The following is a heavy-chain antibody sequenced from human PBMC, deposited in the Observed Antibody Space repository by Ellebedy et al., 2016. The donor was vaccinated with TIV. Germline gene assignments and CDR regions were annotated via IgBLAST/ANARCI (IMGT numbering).Heavy chain of an antibody. CDR1: GGSISSSSYY. J-gene: IGHJ4*02. CDR2: IYYSGST. V-gene: IGHV4-39*07. CDR3: ARDPGPELPVDY. D-gene: IGHD1-26*01. Sequence: SETLSLXCTVSGGSISSSSYYWGWIRQPPGKGLEWIGSIYYSGSTYYNPSLKSRVTISVDTSKNQFSLKLSSVTAADTAVYYCARDPGPELPVDYWGQGTLVTVSS.